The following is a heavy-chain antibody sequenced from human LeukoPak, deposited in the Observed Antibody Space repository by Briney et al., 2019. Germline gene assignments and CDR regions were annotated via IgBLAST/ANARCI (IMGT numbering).Heavy chain of an antibody. CDR2: IYYSGST. CDR1: GGSISSGSYY. CDR3: ARETNRYSASYY. J-gene: IGHJ4*02. V-gene: IGHV4-39*07. Sequence: SETLSLTCTVSGGSISSGSYYWGWIRQPPGKGLEWIGSIYYSGSTYYNPSLKSRVTISVDTSKNQFSLKLSSVTAADTAVYYCARETNRYSASYYWGQGTLVTVSS. D-gene: IGHD5-18*01.